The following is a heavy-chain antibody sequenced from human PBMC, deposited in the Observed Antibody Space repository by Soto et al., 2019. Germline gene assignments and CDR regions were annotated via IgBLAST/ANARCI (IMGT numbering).Heavy chain of an antibody. J-gene: IGHJ4*02. V-gene: IGHV4-39*01. CDR2: VYYGGNT. D-gene: IGHD6-19*01. CDR3: ARLTGWPY. CDR1: GGSISGTNYY. Sequence: SETLSLTCTVSGGSISGTNYYWGWIRQPPGKGLEWIGSVYYGGNTFYNPSLKSRVSISLHTSKNQFSLRLTSVTAADTAVSYCARLTGWPYWGQGSLVTVYS.